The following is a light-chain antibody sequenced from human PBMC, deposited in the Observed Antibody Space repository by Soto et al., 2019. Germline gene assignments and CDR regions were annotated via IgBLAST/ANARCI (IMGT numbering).Light chain of an antibody. Sequence: EIMMTQSPATLSVSPGERATLSCRASQSVSSNLAWYQQKPGQAPRLLIYGASTRATGIPARFSGSGSGTEFTLTISSLQSEDFAVYYCQQYSCYRTFGQGTKVEIK. J-gene: IGKJ1*01. CDR1: QSVSSN. V-gene: IGKV3-15*01. CDR2: GAS. CDR3: QQYSCYRT.